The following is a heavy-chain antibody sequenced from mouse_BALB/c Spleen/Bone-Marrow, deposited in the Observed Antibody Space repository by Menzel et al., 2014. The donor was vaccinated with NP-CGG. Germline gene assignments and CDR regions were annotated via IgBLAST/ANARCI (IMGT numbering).Heavy chain of an antibody. CDR2: IRGDGTT. CDR1: GFSLTAYG. D-gene: IGHD1-1*01. CDR3: ARFTTVVPFDY. V-gene: IGHV2-6-7*01. Sequence: VQLQQSGPGLVAPSQSLSITCTVSGFSLTAYGVNWVRQPPGKGLEWLGMIRGDGTTDYNSALRSRLSISKDNSKSQVFLKMNSLQADDIARYYRARFTTVVPFDYWGQGTTLTVSS. J-gene: IGHJ2*01.